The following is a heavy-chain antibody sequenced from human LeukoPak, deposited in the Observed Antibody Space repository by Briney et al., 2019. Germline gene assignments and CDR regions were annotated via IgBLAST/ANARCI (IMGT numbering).Heavy chain of an antibody. CDR3: ASDTYYYGMDV. J-gene: IGHJ6*02. V-gene: IGHV5-51*01. Sequence: GESLKISCKGSGYSFTSYWISRVRQMPGKGLEWMGIIYPGDSDTRYSPFFQGQVTISANKSISTAYLQWSSLKASDTAMYYCASDTYYYGMDVWGQGTTVTVSS. CDR2: IYPGDSDT. CDR1: GYSFTSYW. D-gene: IGHD3-9*01.